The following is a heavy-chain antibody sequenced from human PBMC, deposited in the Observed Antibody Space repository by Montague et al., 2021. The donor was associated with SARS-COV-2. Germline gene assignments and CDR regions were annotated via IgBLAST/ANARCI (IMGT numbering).Heavy chain of an antibody. V-gene: IGHV4-4*07. CDR3: VRDQGRSNWNYPDY. Sequence: WIGRIYNSGSTSYNPSLKSRVTMSVGTSKNQFSLKLSSVTAADTAVYYCVRDQGRSNWNYPDYWGQGTLVTVSS. D-gene: IGHD1-20*01. CDR2: IYNSGST. J-gene: IGHJ4*02.